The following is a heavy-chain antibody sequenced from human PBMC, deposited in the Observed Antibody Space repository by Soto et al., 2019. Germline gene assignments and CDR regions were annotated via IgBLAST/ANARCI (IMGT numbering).Heavy chain of an antibody. D-gene: IGHD5-18*01. CDR3: ARGDTPMITGMDSFDI. J-gene: IGHJ3*02. V-gene: IGHV3-7*01. Sequence: EVQLVESGGGLVQPGGSLRLSCAASGFTFSRYWMNWVRQAPGKGLECVANIKQDGTEKNYVDSVKGRFTISRDNARNSLYLQMDSLRAEDTAVYFCARGDTPMITGMDSFDIWGQGTMVTVSS. CDR2: IKQDGTEK. CDR1: GFTFSRYW.